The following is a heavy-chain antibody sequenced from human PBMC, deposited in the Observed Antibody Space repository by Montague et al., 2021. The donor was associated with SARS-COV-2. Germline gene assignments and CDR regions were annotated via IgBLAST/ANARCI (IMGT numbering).Heavy chain of an antibody. J-gene: IGHJ4*02. CDR3: ALYYYERHAYYTKNY. Sequence: PALAKPTQTLTLICTFSGFSLSTRGIRASWIRQPPGKALEWLARRDWDDEKFYSTSLKTRLSISKDTSKNQVVLTMTNMDRVDTATYYCALYYYERHAYYTKNYWGQGTLVTVSS. CDR2: RDWDDEK. CDR1: GFSLSTRGIR. D-gene: IGHD3-22*01. V-gene: IGHV2-70*04.